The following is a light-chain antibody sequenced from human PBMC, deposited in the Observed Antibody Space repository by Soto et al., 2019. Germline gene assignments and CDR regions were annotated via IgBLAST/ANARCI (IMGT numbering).Light chain of an antibody. J-gene: IGKJ5*01. V-gene: IGKV3-15*01. CDR1: QIVSST. Sequence: IVMTQSPATLSASQVERATLSFRASQIVSSTLAWYQQKPGHAPRLLIYGSSTRATGSPARFSGGRYWTHFILTLNNLHFEDFATYHCQQFHSTFGQGTRLEIK. CDR2: GSS. CDR3: QQFHST.